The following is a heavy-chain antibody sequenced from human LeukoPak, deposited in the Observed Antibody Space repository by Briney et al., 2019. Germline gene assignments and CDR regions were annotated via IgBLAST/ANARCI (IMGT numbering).Heavy chain of an antibody. V-gene: IGHV3-20*04. D-gene: IGHD4/OR15-4a*01. CDR2: INWNGGRT. Sequence: PGGSLRLSCAASGFTFNDYGMSWVRQAPGKGLEWVSGINWNGGRTGYADSMKGRFIISRDNAKNSLYLQVNSLRADDTAVYYCARDTLGEGEDANYAVYYFDYWGQGTVVTVSS. CDR3: ARDTLGEGEDANYAVYYFDY. J-gene: IGHJ4*02. CDR1: GFTFNDYG.